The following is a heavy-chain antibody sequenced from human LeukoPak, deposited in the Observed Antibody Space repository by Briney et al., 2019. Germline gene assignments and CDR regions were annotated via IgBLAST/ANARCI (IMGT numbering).Heavy chain of an antibody. V-gene: IGHV3-48*03. CDR1: GFAFSSYA. CDR3: AKANWLDS. CDR2: IGSNFETI. Sequence: GGSLRLSCVASGFAFSSYAMNWVRQAPGKGLEWVSYIGSNFETIYADSVKGRFTISRDNTKNSLYLQMNSLRAEDTAVYYCAKANWLDSWGQGILVTVSS. J-gene: IGHJ5*01.